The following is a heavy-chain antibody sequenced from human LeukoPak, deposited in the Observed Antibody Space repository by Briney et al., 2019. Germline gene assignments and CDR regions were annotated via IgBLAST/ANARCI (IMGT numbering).Heavy chain of an antibody. J-gene: IGHJ6*03. V-gene: IGHV4-59*11. CDR1: GGSISSHC. D-gene: IGHD3-16*01. CDR2: IYYSGST. CDR3: ARLGGHYYYMDV. Sequence: SETLSLTCTVSGGSISSHCWSWIRQPPGKGLEWIGYIYYSGSTNYNPSLKSRVTISVDTSKNQFSLKLSSVTAADTAAYYCARLGGHYYYMDVWGKGTTVTVSS.